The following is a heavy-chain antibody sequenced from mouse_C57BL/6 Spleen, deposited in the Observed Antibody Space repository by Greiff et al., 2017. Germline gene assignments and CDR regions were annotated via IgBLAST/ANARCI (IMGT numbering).Heavy chain of an antibody. Sequence: VQLQQSGPELVKPGASVKISCKASGYTFTDYYMNWVKQSHGKSLEWIGDINPNNGGTSYNQKFKGKATLTVDKSSSTAYMELRSLTSEDSAVYYCASRGGYRSWFAYWGQGTLVTVSA. CDR3: ASRGGYRSWFAY. J-gene: IGHJ3*01. D-gene: IGHD2-2*01. CDR2: INPNNGGT. V-gene: IGHV1-26*01. CDR1: GYTFTDYY.